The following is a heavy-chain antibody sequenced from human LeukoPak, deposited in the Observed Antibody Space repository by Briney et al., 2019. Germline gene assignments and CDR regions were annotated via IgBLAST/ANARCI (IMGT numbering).Heavy chain of an antibody. CDR3: ARDPRGGYSYGYSAFDI. Sequence: GGSLRLSCAASGFTFSSYSMNWVRQAPGKGLEWVSSISSSSSYIYYADSVKGRFTISRVNAKNSLYLQMNSLRAEDTAVYYRARDPRGGYSYGYSAFDIWGQGTMVTVSS. CDR2: ISSSSSYI. D-gene: IGHD5-18*01. CDR1: GFTFSSYS. J-gene: IGHJ3*02. V-gene: IGHV3-21*01.